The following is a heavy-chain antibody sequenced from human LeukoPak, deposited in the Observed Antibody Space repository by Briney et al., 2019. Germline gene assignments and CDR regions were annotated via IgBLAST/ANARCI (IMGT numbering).Heavy chain of an antibody. CDR3: ASVFWYSSSWSFDY. CDR2: INPNSGGT. V-gene: IGHV1-2*02. Sequence: ASVKVSCKASGYTFTGYYMHWVRQAPGQGLEWMGWINPNSGGTNYAQKFQGRVTMTRDTSISTAYMELSRLRCDDTAVYYCASVFWYSSSWSFDYWGQGTLVTVSS. D-gene: IGHD6-13*01. J-gene: IGHJ4*02. CDR1: GYTFTGYY.